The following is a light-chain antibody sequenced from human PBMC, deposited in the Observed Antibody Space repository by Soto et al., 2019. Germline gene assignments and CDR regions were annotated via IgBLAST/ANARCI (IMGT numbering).Light chain of an antibody. V-gene: IGKV3-20*01. Sequence: EVVLTQSPGTLSLSPGERATLSCRASQSVGTYLAWYQQKPGQAPRLLIYGASIRVTGIPGRFSGSGSGADFTLTITRLEPEDCAVYYCQQYSSSPRTFGQGTKVEIK. CDR3: QQYSSSPRT. CDR1: QSVGTY. CDR2: GAS. J-gene: IGKJ1*01.